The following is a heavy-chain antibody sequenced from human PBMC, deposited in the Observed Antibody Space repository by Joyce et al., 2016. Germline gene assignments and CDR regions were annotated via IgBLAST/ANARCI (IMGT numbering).Heavy chain of an antibody. D-gene: IGHD5-12*01. CDR3: ARNGAYSQES. J-gene: IGHJ5*01. CDR2: IFLGGST. CDR1: GGSISSAHW. V-gene: IGHV4-4*02. Sequence: QVQLLESGPGLVKPSGTLSLTCAVSGGSISSAHWWGWVCQPPGKGLEWIGEIFLGGSTTYNPSLKSRVTISVDKSKNQLSLKVNSVTAADTAVYYCARNGAYSQESWGQGTLVTVSS.